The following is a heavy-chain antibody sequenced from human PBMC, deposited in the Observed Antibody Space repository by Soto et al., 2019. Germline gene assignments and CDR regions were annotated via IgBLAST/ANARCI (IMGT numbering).Heavy chain of an antibody. D-gene: IGHD3-16*01. CDR2: ISAYNGNT. J-gene: IGHJ6*02. CDR3: ARGWAVWALFGPVYGMDV. Sequence: ASVKVSCKASGYTFTSYGISWVRQAPGQGLEWMGWISAYNGNTNYAQKLQGRVTMTTDTSTSTAYMELRSLRSDDTAVYYCARGWAVWALFGPVYGMDVWGQGTTVTVSS. CDR1: GYTFTSYG. V-gene: IGHV1-18*01.